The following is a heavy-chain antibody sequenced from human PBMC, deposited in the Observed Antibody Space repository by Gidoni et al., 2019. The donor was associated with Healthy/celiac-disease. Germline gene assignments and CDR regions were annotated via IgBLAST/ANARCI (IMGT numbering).Heavy chain of an antibody. D-gene: IGHD3-3*01. CDR1: GFTFSSYA. V-gene: IGHV3-30*16. CDR3: ARVGYDFWSGLGVGEERDDAFDI. CDR2: ISYDGSNK. Sequence: QVQLVASGGGVVQPGSALRLSCAASGFTFSSYAMHWVRQAPGKGLEWVAVISYDGSNKYYADAVKGRFTISRDNSKNTLYLQMNSLRAEDTAVYYCARVGYDFWSGLGVGEERDDAFDIWGQGTMVTVSS. J-gene: IGHJ3*02.